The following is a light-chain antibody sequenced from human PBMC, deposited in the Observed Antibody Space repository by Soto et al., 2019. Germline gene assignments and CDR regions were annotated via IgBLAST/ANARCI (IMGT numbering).Light chain of an antibody. V-gene: IGKV3-20*01. CDR1: QSVTSSY. CDR2: GAS. J-gene: IGKJ1*01. Sequence: PGERATLSCRASQSVTSSYLAWYQQKPGQAPRLLIYGASSRATGIPDRFSGSGSGTDFTLTISRLEPEDFAVYYCQQYGSSPWTFGQGTKVEIK. CDR3: QQYGSSPWT.